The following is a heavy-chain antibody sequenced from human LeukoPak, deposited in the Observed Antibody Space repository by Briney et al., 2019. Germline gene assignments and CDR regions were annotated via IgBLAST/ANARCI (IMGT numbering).Heavy chain of an antibody. Sequence: SETLSLTCAVYGGSFGGYYWSWIRQPPGKGLEWIGEINHSGSTNYDPSLKSRVTISVDTSKNQFSLKPSSVTAADTAVYYCATGNSSSSDFDYWGQGTLVTVSS. D-gene: IGHD6-6*01. J-gene: IGHJ4*02. CDR2: INHSGST. CDR3: ATGNSSSSDFDY. CDR1: GGSFGGYY. V-gene: IGHV4-34*01.